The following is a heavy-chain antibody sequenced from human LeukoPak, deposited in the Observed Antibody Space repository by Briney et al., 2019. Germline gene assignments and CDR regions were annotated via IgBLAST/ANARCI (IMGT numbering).Heavy chain of an antibody. CDR3: VKASGRGIFGYYFDY. D-gene: IGHD3-3*01. V-gene: IGHV3-64D*06. CDR1: GFTFSSYG. CDR2: ISSNGGST. J-gene: IGHJ4*02. Sequence: GGSLRLSCAASGFTFSSYGMHWVRQAPGEGLEWVAAISSNGGSTYYADSVKGRFTISRDNSKNTLYLQMSSLRAEDTAVYYCVKASGRGIFGYYFDYWGQGTLVTVSS.